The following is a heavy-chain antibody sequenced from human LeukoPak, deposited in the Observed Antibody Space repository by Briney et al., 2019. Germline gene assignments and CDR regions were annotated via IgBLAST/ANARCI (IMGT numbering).Heavy chain of an antibody. CDR3: AKALYGSGSYIPLEYFDY. Sequence: PGGSLRLSCAASGFTFSTYSMNWVRQAPGKGLEWVSAISGSGGSTYYADSVKGRFTNSRDNSKNTLYLQMNSLRAEDTAVYYCAKALYGSGSYIPLEYFDYWGQGTLVTVSS. CDR1: GFTFSTYS. V-gene: IGHV3-23*01. D-gene: IGHD3-10*01. CDR2: ISGSGGST. J-gene: IGHJ4*02.